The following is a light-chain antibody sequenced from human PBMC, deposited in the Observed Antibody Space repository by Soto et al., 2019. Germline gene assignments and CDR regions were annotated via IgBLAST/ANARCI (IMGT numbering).Light chain of an antibody. CDR3: QQYDHFPPT. CDR2: DAT. J-gene: IGKJ3*01. Sequence: DIQMTQSPSSLAASVGDRVTITCQASQDISTSLNWYQQKPGKAPNLLIYDATNLETGVPSRFSGSGARTGFSFTISSLQPEYVATYFCQQYDHFPPTFGPGTKVDI. V-gene: IGKV1-33*01. CDR1: QDISTS.